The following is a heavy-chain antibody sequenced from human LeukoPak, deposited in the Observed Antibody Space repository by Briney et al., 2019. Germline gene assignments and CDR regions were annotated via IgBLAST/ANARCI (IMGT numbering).Heavy chain of an antibody. CDR3: ARGGFGLGVGATRGLNWFDP. V-gene: IGHV1-8*01. J-gene: IGHJ5*02. CDR1: GYTFTSYD. CDR2: MNPNSGNT. Sequence: ASVKVSCKASGYTFTSYDINWVRQATGQGLEWMGWMNPNSGNTGYAQKFQGRVTMTRNTSISTAYMELSSLRSEDTAVYYCARGGFGLGVGATRGLNWFDPWGQGTLVTVSS. D-gene: IGHD1-26*01.